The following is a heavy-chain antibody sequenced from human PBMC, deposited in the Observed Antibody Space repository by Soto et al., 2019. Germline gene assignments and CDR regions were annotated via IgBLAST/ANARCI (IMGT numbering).Heavy chain of an antibody. V-gene: IGHV3-21*01. CDR1: GFTFSSYS. J-gene: IGHJ4*02. D-gene: IGHD2-2*01. CDR2: ISSSSSYI. CDR3: ARSHETPAYFDY. Sequence: PGGSLGLSCAASGFTFSSYSMNWVRQAPGKGLEWVSSISSSSSYIYYADSVKGRFTISRDNAKNSLYLQMNSLRAEDTAVYYCARSHETPAYFDYWGQGTLVTVSS.